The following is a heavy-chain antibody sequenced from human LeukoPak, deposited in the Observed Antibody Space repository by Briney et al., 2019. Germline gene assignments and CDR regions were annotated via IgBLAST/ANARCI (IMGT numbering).Heavy chain of an antibody. D-gene: IGHD5-18*01. CDR2: IYSGGST. J-gene: IGHJ2*01. Sequence: GGSLRLSCAASGFTFSSYAMSWVRQAPGKGLEWVSVIYSGGSTYYADSVKGRFTISRDNSKNTLYLQMNSLRAEDTAVYYCARAGGYSYGQNWYFDLWGRGTLVTVSS. CDR3: ARAGGYSYGQNWYFDL. V-gene: IGHV3-53*01. CDR1: GFTFSSYA.